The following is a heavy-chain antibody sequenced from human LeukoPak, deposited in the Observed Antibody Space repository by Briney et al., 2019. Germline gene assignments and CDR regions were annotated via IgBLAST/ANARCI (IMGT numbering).Heavy chain of an antibody. Sequence: PGESLKISCKGSGYNFISHSIAWVRQMPGKGLQWMGSIYPGDSDTTYSPSFEGQVTISADESVTTAYLQWSTLQASDTAVYYCARPISNGWPFFGYWGQGTLVTVSS. CDR3: ARPISNGWPFFGY. J-gene: IGHJ4*02. CDR2: IYPGDSDT. CDR1: GYNFISHS. V-gene: IGHV5-51*01. D-gene: IGHD6-19*01.